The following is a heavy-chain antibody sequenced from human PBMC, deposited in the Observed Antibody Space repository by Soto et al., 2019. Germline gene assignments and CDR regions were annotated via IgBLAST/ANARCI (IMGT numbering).Heavy chain of an antibody. J-gene: IGHJ4*02. CDR1: GFTFDDYA. CDR2: ITWNSGTL. D-gene: IGHD3-22*01. CDR3: VKGMMGLSDNSDYWVTALDS. Sequence: EVKLLESGGGLVQPGRSLRLSCGASGFTFDDYAMHWVRQHPGKGLEWVSSITWNSGTLRYADSVQGRFTISRDNAKNSLYLQMDSLRTEDTAIYCCVKGMMGLSDNSDYWVTALDSWGQGTLVSVSS. V-gene: IGHV3-9*01.